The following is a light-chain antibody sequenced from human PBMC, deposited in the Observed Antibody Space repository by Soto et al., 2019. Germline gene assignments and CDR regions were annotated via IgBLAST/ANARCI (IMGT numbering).Light chain of an antibody. CDR2: AAS. V-gene: IGKV1-39*01. J-gene: IGKJ3*01. CDR1: QSISSY. Sequence: DIQMTQSPSSLSASVGDRVTITCRASQSISSYLNWYQQKPGKAPKLLSYAASSLQSGVPSRFSDSGSGTDFTLTISSLQPEDFATYYCQQSYSTPPFTFGPGTTVDIK. CDR3: QQSYSTPPFT.